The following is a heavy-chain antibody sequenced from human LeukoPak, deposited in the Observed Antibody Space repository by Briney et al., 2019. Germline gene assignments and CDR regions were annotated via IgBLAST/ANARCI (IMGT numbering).Heavy chain of an antibody. CDR3: ARARYLTGSRDDAFDF. CDR1: GYTFPRYG. CDR2: IRAYNGNT. Sequence: ASVKLSCKASGYTFPRYGISWVRQAPGQGLEWMAWIRAYNGNTDYAQKLPGRVTMTTDTSTSTAYMELRSLISDDTAVYYCARARYLTGSRDDAFDFWGQGTVVTVSA. D-gene: IGHD1-26*01. J-gene: IGHJ3*01. V-gene: IGHV1-18*01.